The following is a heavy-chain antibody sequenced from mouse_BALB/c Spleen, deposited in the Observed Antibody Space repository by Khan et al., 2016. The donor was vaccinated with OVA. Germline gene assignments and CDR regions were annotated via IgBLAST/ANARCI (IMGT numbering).Heavy chain of an antibody. D-gene: IGHD1-1*01. CDR2: ISYSGST. CDR1: GYSITTDYA. V-gene: IGHV3-2*02. Sequence: EVQLVESGPGLVKPSQSLSLTCTVTGYSITTDYAWNWIRQFPGNKLEWMGYISYSGSTSYHPSLKSRFSIIRDTSKNQFFLKLNSVTTEDTATYFCARRYYYGHWYFDVWGAGTTVTVSS. CDR3: ARRYYYGHWYFDV. J-gene: IGHJ1*01.